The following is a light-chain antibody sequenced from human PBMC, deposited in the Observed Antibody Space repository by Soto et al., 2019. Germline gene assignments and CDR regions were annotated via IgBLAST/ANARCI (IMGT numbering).Light chain of an antibody. CDR3: QQSFSTPT. CDR1: QGIGTS. V-gene: IGKV1-27*01. CDR2: TAS. J-gene: IGKJ5*01. Sequence: DIQMTQSPSSLSSSVGDRVTITFRPSQGIGTSLAWYQQKPGAVPKLLIHTASTLQSGVPSRFSGSGSGTDFTLTISSLQPEDFATYYCQQSFSTPTFGQGTRLEIK.